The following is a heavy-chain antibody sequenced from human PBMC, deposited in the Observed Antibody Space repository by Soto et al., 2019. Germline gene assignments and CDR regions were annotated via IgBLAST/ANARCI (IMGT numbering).Heavy chain of an antibody. CDR2: FDPEDGET. CDR3: ATRGDYDILTGYQYYFDY. V-gene: IGHV1-24*01. D-gene: IGHD3-9*01. J-gene: IGHJ4*02. CDR1: GYTLTELS. Sequence: ASEKVSCKVSGYTLTELSMHWVRQAPGKGLEWMGGFDPEDGETIYAQKFQGRVTMTEDTSTDTAYMELSSLRSEDTAVYYCATRGDYDILTGYQYYFDYWGQGTLVTVSS.